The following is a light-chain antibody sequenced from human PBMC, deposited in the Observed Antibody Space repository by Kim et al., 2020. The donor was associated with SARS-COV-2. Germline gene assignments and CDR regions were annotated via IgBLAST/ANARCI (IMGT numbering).Light chain of an antibody. Sequence: LSASVGDRVTITCRASQGISNNLAWYQQKPGEAPQLLIYAASVLHSGVPSRFSGSGSKTDFTLTISSLQPEDVATYYCQKYHSPLTFGGGTKLEI. CDR2: AAS. V-gene: IGKV1-27*01. CDR1: QGISNN. CDR3: QKYHSPLT. J-gene: IGKJ4*01.